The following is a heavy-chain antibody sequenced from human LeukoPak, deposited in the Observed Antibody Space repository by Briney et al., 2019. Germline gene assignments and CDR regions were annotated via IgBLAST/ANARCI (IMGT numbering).Heavy chain of an antibody. J-gene: IGHJ6*02. CDR2: IFYSGST. Sequence: SETLSLTCTVSGGSISSGDYYWSWVRQPPGKGLEWIGYIFYSGSTYYNPSPKSRVTISVDTSKNQLSLKLSSVTAADTAVYYCARGRGYGMDVWGQGTTVTVSS. CDR3: ARGRGYGMDV. CDR1: GGSISSGDYY. V-gene: IGHV4-30-4*01.